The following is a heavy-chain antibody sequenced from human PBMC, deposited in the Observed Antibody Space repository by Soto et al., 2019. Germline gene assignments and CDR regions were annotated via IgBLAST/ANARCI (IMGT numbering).Heavy chain of an antibody. CDR1: GFTFSSYA. Sequence: EVQLLESGGGLVQPGGSLRLSCAASGFTFSSYAMSWVRQAPGKGLEWVSAIGGSGGSTYYADSVKGRFTISRDNSKNTLYLQMNSLRAEDTAVYYCAKDQRAAAGTIRRAMGGYWGQGTLVTVSS. CDR3: AKDQRAAAGTIRRAMGGY. J-gene: IGHJ4*02. D-gene: IGHD6-13*01. CDR2: IGGSGGST. V-gene: IGHV3-23*01.